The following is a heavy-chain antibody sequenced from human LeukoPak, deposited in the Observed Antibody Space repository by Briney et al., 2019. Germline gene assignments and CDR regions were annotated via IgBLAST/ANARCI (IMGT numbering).Heavy chain of an antibody. V-gene: IGHV3-23*01. J-gene: IGHJ4*02. CDR3: AKAAPAYYYGSGSYPDY. D-gene: IGHD3-10*01. Sequence: GGSLRLSCAASGFTFSSYSMSWVRQAPGKGLEWVSAISGSGGSTYYADSVKGRFTISRDNSKNTLYLQMNSLRAEDTAVYYCAKAAPAYYYGSGSYPDYWGQGTLVTVSS. CDR1: GFTFSSYS. CDR2: ISGSGGST.